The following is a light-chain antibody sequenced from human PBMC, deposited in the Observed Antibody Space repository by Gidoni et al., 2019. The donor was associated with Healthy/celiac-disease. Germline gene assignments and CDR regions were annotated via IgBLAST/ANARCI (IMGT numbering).Light chain of an antibody. CDR1: SSDVGGYNF. Sequence: QSALTQPRSVSGSPGLSVTIPCTGTSSDVGGYNFVSWYQQHPGKAPKLMIYDVSKRPSGVPDRFSGSKSGNTASLTISGLQAEDEADYHCCSYAGSYTLLFGGGTKLTIL. CDR2: DVS. CDR3: CSYAGSYTLL. V-gene: IGLV2-11*01. J-gene: IGLJ2*01.